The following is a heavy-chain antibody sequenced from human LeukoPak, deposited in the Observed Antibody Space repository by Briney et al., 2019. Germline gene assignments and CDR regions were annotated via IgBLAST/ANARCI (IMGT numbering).Heavy chain of an antibody. CDR2: INHSGST. CDR3: ARGQNSSGWHFDY. V-gene: IGHV4-34*01. CDR1: AGSFSGYY. J-gene: IGHJ4*02. D-gene: IGHD6-19*01. Sequence: PSETLSLTCAVYAGSFSGYYWSWIRQPPGKGLEWIGEINHSGSTNYNPSLKCRVTISVDTSKNQFSLKLSSVTAADTAVYYCARGQNSSGWHFDYWGQGTLVTVSS.